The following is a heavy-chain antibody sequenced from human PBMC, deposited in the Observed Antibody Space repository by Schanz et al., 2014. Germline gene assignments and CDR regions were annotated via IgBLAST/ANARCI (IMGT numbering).Heavy chain of an antibody. V-gene: IGHV3-53*01. D-gene: IGHD6-19*01. J-gene: IGHJ3*02. Sequence: EVQLVESGGGLIQPGGSLRLSCAASGFTVSSNYRSWVRQAPGKGLEWVAVIYSGGSTLYTDSVKGRFTISRDNSKNTLYLQMNSLIAEDTAVYYCAKCIGWYGRCAFDIWGQGTMVTVSS. CDR1: GFTVSSNY. CDR3: AKCIGWYGRCAFDI. CDR2: IYSGGST.